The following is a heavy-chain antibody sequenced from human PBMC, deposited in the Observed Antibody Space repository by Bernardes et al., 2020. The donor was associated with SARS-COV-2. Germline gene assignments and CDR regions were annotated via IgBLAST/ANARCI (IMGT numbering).Heavy chain of an antibody. CDR1: GGSFSGYY. J-gene: IGHJ1*01. Sequence: TLSLTCAVYGGSFSGYYWSWIRQPPGKGLEWIGEINHSGSTNYNPSLKSRVTISVDTSKNQFSLKLSSVTAADTAVYYCARGAGYCSSTSCLKYFQHWGQGTLVTVSS. D-gene: IGHD2-2*01. V-gene: IGHV4-34*01. CDR3: ARGAGYCSSTSCLKYFQH. CDR2: INHSGST.